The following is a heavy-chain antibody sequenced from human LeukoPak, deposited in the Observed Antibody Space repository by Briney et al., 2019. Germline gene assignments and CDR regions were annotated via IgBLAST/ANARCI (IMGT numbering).Heavy chain of an antibody. J-gene: IGHJ4*02. Sequence: SVKVSCKASGYTFTSYYIHWVRQAPGQGLEWMGGIIPIFGTANYAQKFQGRVTITTDESTSTAYMELSSLRSEDTAVYYCARNYGDYVYYFDYWGQGTLVTVSS. CDR3: ARNYGDYVYYFDY. V-gene: IGHV1-69*05. CDR2: IIPIFGTA. CDR1: GYTFTSYY. D-gene: IGHD4-17*01.